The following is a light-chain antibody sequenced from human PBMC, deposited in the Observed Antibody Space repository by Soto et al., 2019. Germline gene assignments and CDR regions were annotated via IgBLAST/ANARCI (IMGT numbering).Light chain of an antibody. CDR3: QQSYSTPYI. CDR1: QSISSY. V-gene: IGKV1-39*01. CDR2: AAS. J-gene: IGKJ2*01. Sequence: RQMTQPPSSLSASVGDRVTITSRASQSISSYLNWYKQKPGKAHKLLIYAASRWQSGIPSLFSGSGYGTDLTLTICSLKPEDCATSYCQQSYSTPYIFGQGNKVEIQ.